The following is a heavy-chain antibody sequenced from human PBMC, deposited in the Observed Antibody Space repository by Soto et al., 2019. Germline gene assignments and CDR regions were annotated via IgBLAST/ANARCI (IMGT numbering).Heavy chain of an antibody. Sequence: GGSLRLSCAASGFTFSDYYMSWIRQAPGKGLEWVSYISSSGSTIYYADSVKGRFTISRDNAKNSLYLQMNSLRAEDTAVYYCARDLIPTPGGYYYYYMDVWGKGTTVTVSS. CDR1: GFTFSDYY. CDR2: ISSSGSTI. CDR3: ARDLIPTPGGYYYYYMDV. D-gene: IGHD2-15*01. J-gene: IGHJ6*03. V-gene: IGHV3-11*01.